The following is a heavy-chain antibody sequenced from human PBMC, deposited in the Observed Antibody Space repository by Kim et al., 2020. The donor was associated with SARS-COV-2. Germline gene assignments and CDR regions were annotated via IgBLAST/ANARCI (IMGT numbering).Heavy chain of an antibody. V-gene: IGHV3-30*18. D-gene: IGHD2-2*01. J-gene: IGHJ4*02. Sequence: GGSLRLSCAASGFTFSSYGMHWVRQAPGKGLEWVAVISYDGSNKYYADSVKGRFTISRDNSKNTLYLQMNSLRAEDTAVYYCAKEPPGIVVVPAAIAAFFGYWGQGTLVTVSS. CDR1: GFTFSSYG. CDR3: AKEPPGIVVVPAAIAAFFGY. CDR2: ISYDGSNK.